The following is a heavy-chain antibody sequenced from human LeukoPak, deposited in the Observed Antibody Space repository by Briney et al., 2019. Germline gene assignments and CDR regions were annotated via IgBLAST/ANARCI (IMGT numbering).Heavy chain of an antibody. CDR3: AKDRWFGY. Sequence: GGSLRLSCVASGFTFSSYGMHWVRQAPGKGLEWVGFIWYDGSNKYYADSVKGRFTISRDNSKNTLYLQMNSLRAEDTAVYYCAKDRWFGYWGQGTLVTVSS. D-gene: IGHD3-10*01. V-gene: IGHV3-30*02. J-gene: IGHJ4*02. CDR1: GFTFSSYG. CDR2: IWYDGSNK.